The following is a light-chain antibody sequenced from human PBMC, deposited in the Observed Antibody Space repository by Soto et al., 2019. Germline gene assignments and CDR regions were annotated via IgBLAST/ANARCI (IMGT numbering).Light chain of an antibody. V-gene: IGKV1-5*03. CDR1: QSISSW. Sequence: DIQMTQSPSTLSASVGDRVTITCRASQSISSWLAWYQQKPGKAPKLVIYKASSLESGVPSMFSGSGSGTEFTRTTSSLQPDDFATYYCQQYNSYPYTFGQGTKLEIK. CDR3: QQYNSYPYT. CDR2: KAS. J-gene: IGKJ2*01.